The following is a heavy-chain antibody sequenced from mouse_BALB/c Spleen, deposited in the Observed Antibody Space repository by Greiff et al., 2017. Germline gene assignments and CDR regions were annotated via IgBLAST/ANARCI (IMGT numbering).Heavy chain of an antibody. J-gene: IGHJ4*01. CDR3: ARNSWLLPMDY. D-gene: IGHD2-3*01. Sequence: QVQLQQSGPGLVQPSQSLSITCTVSGFSLTNYGVHWVRQSPGKGLEWLGVIWSGESTDYNAAFISRLSISKDNSKSQVFFKINSLQPDDTAIYYCARNSWLLPMDYWGQGTSVTVSS. CDR1: GFSLTNYG. V-gene: IGHV2-4-1*01. CDR2: IWSGEST.